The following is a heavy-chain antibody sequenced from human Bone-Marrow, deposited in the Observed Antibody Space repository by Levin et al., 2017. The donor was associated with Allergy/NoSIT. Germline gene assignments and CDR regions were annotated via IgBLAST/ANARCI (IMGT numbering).Heavy chain of an antibody. CDR1: GFSLSTSGMC. J-gene: IGHJ4*02. CDR3: ARKEGPDFWSGPFDY. Sequence: SGPTLVKPTQTLTLTCTFSGFSLSTSGMCVSWIRQPPGKALEWLALIDWDDDKYYSTSLKTRHTISKDTSKNQVVLTMTNMDPVDTATYYCARKEGPDFWSGPFDYWGQGTLVTVSS. CDR2: IDWDDDK. V-gene: IGHV2-70*01. D-gene: IGHD3-3*01.